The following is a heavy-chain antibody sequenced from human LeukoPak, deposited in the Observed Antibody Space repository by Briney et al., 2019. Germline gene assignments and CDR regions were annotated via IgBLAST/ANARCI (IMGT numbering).Heavy chain of an antibody. Sequence: PSETLSLTCTVSGGSISSSSYYWGWIRQPPGKGLEWIGSIYYSGSTYYNPSLKSRVTISVDTSKNQFSLKLSSVTAADTAVYYCASGDIAVAGLDYWGQGTLVTVSS. CDR3: ASGDIAVAGLDY. CDR2: IYYSGST. CDR1: GGSISSSSYY. J-gene: IGHJ4*02. V-gene: IGHV4-39*07. D-gene: IGHD6-19*01.